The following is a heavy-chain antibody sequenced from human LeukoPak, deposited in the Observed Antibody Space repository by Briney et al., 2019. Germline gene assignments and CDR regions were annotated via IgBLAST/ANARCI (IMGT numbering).Heavy chain of an antibody. J-gene: IGHJ3*02. V-gene: IGHV3-74*01. CDR2: INSDGSST. CDR3: ARGSDYDILTGYSPSDAFDI. Sequence: PGGALRLSCAASGWTFSRYWLHWVRQAPGKGLVGVSRINSDGSSTSYADSVKGRFTISRDNAKDTLYLQMNSLRDEDTAVYYCARGSDYDILTGYSPSDAFDIWGQGTMVTVSS. D-gene: IGHD3-9*01. CDR1: GWTFSRYW.